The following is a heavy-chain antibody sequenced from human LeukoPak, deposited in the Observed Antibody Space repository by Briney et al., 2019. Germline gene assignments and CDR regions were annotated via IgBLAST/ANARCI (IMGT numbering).Heavy chain of an antibody. V-gene: IGHV4-4*07. D-gene: IGHD6-19*01. CDR1: GGSISNSY. Sequence: SETLSLTCTVSGGSISNSYWSWVRQPAGKGLEWVGRIYTSGSTNYNPSLKSRVTISVDKSKNQFSLWLSSVTAADTAVYYCARAQPDPTSYIAVAGPFDYWGQGTLVTVSS. J-gene: IGHJ4*02. CDR2: IYTSGST. CDR3: ARAQPDPTSYIAVAGPFDY.